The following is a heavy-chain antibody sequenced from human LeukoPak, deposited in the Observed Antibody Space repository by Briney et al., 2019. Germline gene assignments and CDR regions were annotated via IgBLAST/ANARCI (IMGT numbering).Heavy chain of an antibody. CDR3: AKDGDDFWEYWYFDL. CDR2: IHFDRPT. Sequence: PGGSLRLTCAASGFSVRYNYMTWVRQAPGKGLECVSLIHFDRPTFYADSVKGRFTVSRDNSKNTLYLQMNSLRAEDTAVYYCAKDGDDFWEYWYFDLWGRGTLVTVSS. V-gene: IGHV3-53*01. D-gene: IGHD3-3*01. CDR1: GFSVRYNY. J-gene: IGHJ2*01.